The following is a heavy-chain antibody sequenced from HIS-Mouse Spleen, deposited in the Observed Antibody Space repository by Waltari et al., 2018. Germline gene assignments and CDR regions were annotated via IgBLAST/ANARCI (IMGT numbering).Heavy chain of an antibody. J-gene: IGHJ2*01. V-gene: IGHV4-39*07. CDR1: GGSISSSSYY. CDR2: IYSSGST. D-gene: IGHD6-13*01. CDR3: AREIPYSSSWYDWYFDL. Sequence: QLQLQESGPGLVKPSETLSLTCTVPGGSISSSSYYWGWIRQPPGKGLEWIGSIYSSGSTYYNPSLKSRVTISVDTSKNQFYLKLSSVTAADTAVYYCAREIPYSSSWYDWYFDLWGRGTLVTVSS.